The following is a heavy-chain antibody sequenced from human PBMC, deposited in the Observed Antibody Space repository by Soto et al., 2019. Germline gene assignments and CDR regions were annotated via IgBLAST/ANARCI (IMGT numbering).Heavy chain of an antibody. Sequence: GGSLRLSCAASGFTFSSDSMNWFRQDPGKGLEWVSSISRSVGNTYYADSVQCRFTISSYNAKNSMYLLMNSLRAEDTAVYYCAGDQDPVLNAFDGWEHGTMVA. CDR2: ISRSVGNT. V-gene: IGHV3-21*01. D-gene: IGHD3-16*01. CDR1: GFTFSSDS. J-gene: IGHJ3*01. CDR3: AGDQDPVLNAFDG.